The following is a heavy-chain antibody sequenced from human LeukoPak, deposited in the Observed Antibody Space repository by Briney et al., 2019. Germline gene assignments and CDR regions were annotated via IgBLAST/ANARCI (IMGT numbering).Heavy chain of an antibody. CDR1: GGSISSYY. CDR2: IYYSGST. CDR3: ARDLDY. J-gene: IGHJ4*02. V-gene: IGHV4-59*12. Sequence: SETLSLTCTVSGGSISSYYWSWIRQPPGKGLEWIGYIYYSGSTNYNPSLKSRVTISVDTSKNQFSLKLSSVTAADTAVYYCARDLDYWGQGTLVTVSS.